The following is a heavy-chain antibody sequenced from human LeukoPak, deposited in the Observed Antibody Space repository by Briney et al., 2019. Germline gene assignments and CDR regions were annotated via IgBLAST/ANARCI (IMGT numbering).Heavy chain of an antibody. CDR2: ISAHNGAT. V-gene: IGHV1-18*01. CDR3: ARESSAGSYQNDY. CDR1: GYSFTSYG. J-gene: IGHJ4*02. Sequence: GASVKVSCKASGYSFTSYGISWVRQAPGQGLGWMGWISAHNGATNYAQKFQGRIIMTIDTSTNTAYMVVRSLRSDDPAVYYCARESSAGSYQNDYWGQGTLVTVSS. D-gene: IGHD3-10*01.